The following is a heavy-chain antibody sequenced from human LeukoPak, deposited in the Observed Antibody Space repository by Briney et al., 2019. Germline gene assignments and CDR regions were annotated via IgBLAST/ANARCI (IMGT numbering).Heavy chain of an antibody. CDR1: GFTFSSYG. V-gene: IGHV3-33*01. Sequence: QAGGSLRLSCAASGFTFSSYGMHGVRQAPGKGLEWVAVIWYDGSNKYYADSVKGRFTISRDNSKNTLYLQMNSLRAEDTAVYYCARDLGYYGSGSYYKGFDYWGQGTLVTVSS. CDR2: IWYDGSNK. D-gene: IGHD3-10*01. J-gene: IGHJ4*02. CDR3: ARDLGYYGSGSYYKGFDY.